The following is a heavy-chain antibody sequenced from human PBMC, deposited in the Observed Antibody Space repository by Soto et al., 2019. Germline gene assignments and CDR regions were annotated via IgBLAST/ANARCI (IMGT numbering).Heavy chain of an antibody. CDR2: IIPIFGTA. CDR3: ERDRSVDTAMAGMDV. J-gene: IGHJ6*02. V-gene: IGHV1-69*13. CDR1: GGTFSSYA. D-gene: IGHD5-18*01. Sequence: SVKVSCKASGGTFSSYAISWVRQAPGQGLEWMGGIIPIFGTANYAQKFQGRVTITADESTSTAYMELSSLRSEDTAVYYCERDRSVDTAMAGMDVWGPGNTVTVYS.